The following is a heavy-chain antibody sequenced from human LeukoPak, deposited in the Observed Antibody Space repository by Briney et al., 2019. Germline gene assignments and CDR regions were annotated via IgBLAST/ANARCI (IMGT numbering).Heavy chain of an antibody. Sequence: PSETLPLTCTVSGGSISTSSYYWGWIRQSPGKGPEWIGTIYHSGGTYYNPSLKSRLTISVDTSKNQFSLRLSSVTAADTAVYYCARQITDSYGSKGWFDSWGQGTLVTVSS. V-gene: IGHV4-39*01. CDR1: GGSISTSSYY. CDR3: ARQITDSYGSKGWFDS. D-gene: IGHD5-18*01. J-gene: IGHJ5*01. CDR2: IYHSGGT.